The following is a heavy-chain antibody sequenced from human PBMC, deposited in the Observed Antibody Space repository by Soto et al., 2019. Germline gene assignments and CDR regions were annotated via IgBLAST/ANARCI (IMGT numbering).Heavy chain of an antibody. J-gene: IGHJ4*02. D-gene: IGHD6-13*01. CDR1: GGSISSYY. CDR2: IYYIGST. Sequence: SETLSLTCNVSGGSISSYYWSWIRQPPAKGLDWIGDIYYIGSTKYNPSLKSRVTISVDTSKNQFSLKLSSVPAADTAVYYCARVDEGIAASAFDYWGQGTLVTVSS. V-gene: IGHV4-59*01. CDR3: ARVDEGIAASAFDY.